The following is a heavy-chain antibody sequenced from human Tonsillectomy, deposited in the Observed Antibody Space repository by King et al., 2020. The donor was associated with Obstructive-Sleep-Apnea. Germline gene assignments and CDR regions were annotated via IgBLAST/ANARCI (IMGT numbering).Heavy chain of an antibody. V-gene: IGHV3-23*04. CDR2: ISGSDGIT. D-gene: IGHD4/OR15-4a*01. Sequence: VQLVESGGGLVQPGGSLRLSCAASGFTFSSYAISWVRQAPGEGLEWGSSISGSDGITYYADSVKGRFPISRDNSKNTLYLQMNSLSPEDTAVYYCAKDLWGFEFDYWGQGTLVTVSS. CDR1: GFTFSSYA. CDR3: AKDLWGFEFDY. J-gene: IGHJ4*02.